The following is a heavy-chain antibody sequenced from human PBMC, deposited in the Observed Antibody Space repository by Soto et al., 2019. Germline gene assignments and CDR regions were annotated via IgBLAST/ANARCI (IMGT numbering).Heavy chain of an antibody. CDR2: INTGNGDT. Sequence: QVQLVQSGPEVKQPGASVRISCQASGYSFTHFEMLWVRQAPGQRLEWMGWINTGNGDTKYSQKFQGRVTFTRDTSASTAYLDLDGLTSDDTSFYFCARGLTRLDYWGQGTMVTVSS. V-gene: IGHV1-3*04. CDR1: GYSFTHFE. CDR3: ARGLTRLDY. D-gene: IGHD7-27*01. J-gene: IGHJ4*02.